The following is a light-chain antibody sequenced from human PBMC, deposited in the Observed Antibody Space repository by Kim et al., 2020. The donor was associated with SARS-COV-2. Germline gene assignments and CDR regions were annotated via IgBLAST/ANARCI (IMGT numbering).Light chain of an antibody. Sequence: IVMTQTPLSLSVTPGQPASMSCKSSQSLLYTDGKSYLFWLVMKPGQSPQLLIYEASSRFSGVPDRFSGSGSGTDFTLSISRVEAEDVGLYYCMQGLQFPLTFGEGTKVDIK. CDR2: EAS. CDR1: QSLLYTDGKSY. J-gene: IGKJ4*01. CDR3: MQGLQFPLT. V-gene: IGKV2-29*02.